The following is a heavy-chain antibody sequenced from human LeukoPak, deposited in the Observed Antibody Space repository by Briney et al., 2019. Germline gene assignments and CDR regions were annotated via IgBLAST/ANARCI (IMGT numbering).Heavy chain of an antibody. CDR1: GFSFSTSL. CDR3: ARDTVRGRTILALDI. D-gene: IGHD3-9*01. V-gene: IGHV3-7*01. J-gene: IGHJ3*02. CDR2: IKYDGSEK. Sequence: GGALILSFSASGFSFSTSLMNWVRQAPGKGLGWVANIKYDGSEKYYVDSVKGRFTISRDNAGNSVHLQMNSLRAEGTAVYYCARDTVRGRTILALDIGGQRTMVPVSS.